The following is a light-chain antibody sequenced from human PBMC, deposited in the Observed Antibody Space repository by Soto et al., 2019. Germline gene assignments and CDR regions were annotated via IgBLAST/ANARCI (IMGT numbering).Light chain of an antibody. CDR3: QSADSSGTFVV. Sequence: SYELTQPPSVSVSPGQTARITCSGDALPKQYAYWYQQKPGQAPVLVIYKGSERPSGIPERFSGSSSGTTVTLTISGVQAEDEADYYCQSADSSGTFVVFGGGTKVTVL. J-gene: IGLJ2*01. CDR1: ALPKQY. CDR2: KGS. V-gene: IGLV3-25*03.